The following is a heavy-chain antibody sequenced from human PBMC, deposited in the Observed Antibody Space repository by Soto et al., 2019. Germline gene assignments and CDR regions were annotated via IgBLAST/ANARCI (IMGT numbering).Heavy chain of an antibody. D-gene: IGHD3-3*01. CDR2: IDHSGST. Sequence: PSETLSLTCAVYGGSFSGYYWSWIRQPPGKGLEWIGEIDHSGSTNYNPSLKSRVTISVDTSKNQFSLKLSSVTAADTAVYYCARGLSSGHSYDFWKMKKNNWFDPWGQGTLVTVSS. CDR1: GGSFSGYY. J-gene: IGHJ5*02. V-gene: IGHV4-34*01. CDR3: ARGLSSGHSYDFWKMKKNNWFDP.